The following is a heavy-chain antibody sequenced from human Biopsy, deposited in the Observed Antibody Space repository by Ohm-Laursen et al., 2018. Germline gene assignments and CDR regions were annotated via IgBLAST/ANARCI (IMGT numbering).Heavy chain of an antibody. V-gene: IGHV3-33*04. CDR1: GFTFGHYA. D-gene: IGHD6-19*01. J-gene: IGHJ2*01. Sequence: SLRLSCTASGFTFGHYAMHWVRQAPGKGLEWISLIWYDGTNEDYADSVKGRFTISRDNSKNTLYLQISTLTLEDTAFYYCARGLSSGWYGYFDVWGRGTLVTVSS. CDR2: IWYDGTNE. CDR3: ARGLSSGWYGYFDV.